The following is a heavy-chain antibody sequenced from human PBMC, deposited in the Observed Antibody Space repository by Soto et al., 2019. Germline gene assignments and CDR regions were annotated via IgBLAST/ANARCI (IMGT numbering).Heavy chain of an antibody. D-gene: IGHD1-26*01. CDR3: AKEYTSTSRGSFDY. J-gene: IGHJ4*02. CDR1: GFTFSNYA. CDR2: ITGSSGRT. V-gene: IGHV3-23*01. Sequence: EVHLLEFGGGLVQSGGSLRLSCAASGFTFSNYAMNWVRQAPGKGLEWVSGITGSSGRTFYADSVKGRFTISRDNSKNTVYLQMNSVRADDTAVYYCAKEYTSTSRGSFDYWGQGALVTVSS.